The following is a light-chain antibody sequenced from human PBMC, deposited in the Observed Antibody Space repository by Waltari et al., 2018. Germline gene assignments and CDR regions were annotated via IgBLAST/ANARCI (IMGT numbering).Light chain of an antibody. V-gene: IGLV1-44*01. CDR3: ASWDDSLNGWV. CDR2: NNK. CDR1: SSNIGSKT. Sequence: QSVLTQPPSASGTPGQTVTISCSGSSSNIGSKTVRWFQQFPGAAPTLRIHNNKQRPSGVPDRFSGSKSGTSASLAISGLQSEDEAHYYCASWDDSLNGWVIGGGTMLTVL. J-gene: IGLJ3*02.